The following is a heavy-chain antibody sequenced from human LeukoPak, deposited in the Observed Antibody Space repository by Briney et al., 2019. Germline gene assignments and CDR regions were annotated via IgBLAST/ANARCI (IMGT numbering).Heavy chain of an antibody. CDR2: IYYSGST. CDR1: GGSISSYY. D-gene: IGHD1-26*01. CDR3: ASSGGATGDDY. Sequence: KPSETLSLTCTVSGGSISSYYWSWIRQPPGKGLEWIGYIYYSGSTNYNPPLKSRVTISVDTSKNQFSLKLSSVTAADTAVYYCASSGGATGDDYWGQGTLVTVSS. V-gene: IGHV4-59*01. J-gene: IGHJ4*02.